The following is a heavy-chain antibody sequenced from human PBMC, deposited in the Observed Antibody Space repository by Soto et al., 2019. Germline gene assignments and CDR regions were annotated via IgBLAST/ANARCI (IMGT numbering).Heavy chain of an antibody. CDR2: IYHNGVA. CDR1: GGSISSGGYY. V-gene: IGHV4-31*03. D-gene: IGHD2-15*01. CDR3: VRIYCSDNSCSGFDP. Sequence: PSESLSLTCTVSGGSISSGGYYWGWVRQHPGEGLEWTGYIYHNGVAHYNPSLESRVAISVDTSKKQFSLRLSSVTAADTAIYYCVRIYCSDNSCSGFDPWGQGTLVTVSS. J-gene: IGHJ5*02.